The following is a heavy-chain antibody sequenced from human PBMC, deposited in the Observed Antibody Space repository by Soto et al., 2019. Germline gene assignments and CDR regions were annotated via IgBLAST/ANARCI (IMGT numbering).Heavy chain of an antibody. J-gene: IGHJ5*02. CDR2: IYYSGSA. CDR1: GGSINSGDFY. D-gene: IGHD3-3*01. CDR3: ARALVFWTGVKWFDP. V-gene: IGHV4-30-4*01. Sequence: SETLSLTCIVSGGSINSGDFYWSWIRQPPGKGLEWIGNIYYSGSAYYSPSLQSRVTISMDTSTNQFSLRLISVTAADTAVYYCARALVFWTGVKWFDPWGQGSLVTVSS.